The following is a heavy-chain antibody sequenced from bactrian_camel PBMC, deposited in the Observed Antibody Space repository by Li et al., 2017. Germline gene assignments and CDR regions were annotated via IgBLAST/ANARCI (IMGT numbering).Heavy chain of an antibody. CDR1: GYTVSSTR. D-gene: IGHD1*01. V-gene: IGHV3S53*01. CDR3: AADWRWFLPIQLSMDRYNY. J-gene: IGHJ4*01. Sequence: HVQLVESGGGSVQAGGSLRLSCAASGYTVSSTRMGWFRQAPGKEREGVAAIDSDGRTSYVDSAKGRFTISLDNAKKTLYLQMNSLKPEDTAMYHCAADWRWFLPIQLSMDRYNYWGQGTQVTV. CDR2: IDSDGRT.